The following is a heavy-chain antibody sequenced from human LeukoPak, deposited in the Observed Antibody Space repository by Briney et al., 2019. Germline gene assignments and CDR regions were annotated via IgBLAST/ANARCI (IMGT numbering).Heavy chain of an antibody. D-gene: IGHD5-18*01. CDR2: IYFSGST. V-gene: IGHV4-39*01. CDR3: ASTQDTALGPYFDY. J-gene: IGHJ4*02. CDR1: GGSFSGYY. Sequence: SETLSLTCAIYGGSFSGYYWGWIRQPPGKGLEWIGSIYFSGSTYYNPSLRSRVTISLDTSKNQFSLRLASVTAADTAVYYCASTQDTALGPYFDYWGQGTLVTVSS.